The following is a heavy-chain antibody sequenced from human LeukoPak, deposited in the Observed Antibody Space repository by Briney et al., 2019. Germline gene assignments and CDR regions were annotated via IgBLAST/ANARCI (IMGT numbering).Heavy chain of an antibody. D-gene: IGHD2-2*01. J-gene: IGHJ4*02. CDR2: IRYDGSNK. Sequence: GGSLRLSCAASGFTFSSHGMHWVRQAPGKGLEWVAFIRYDGSNKYYADSVKGRFTISRDNSKNTLYLQMNSLRAEDTAVYYCAKDGDQLTTFDYWGQGTLVTVSS. CDR1: GFTFSSHG. V-gene: IGHV3-30*02. CDR3: AKDGDQLTTFDY.